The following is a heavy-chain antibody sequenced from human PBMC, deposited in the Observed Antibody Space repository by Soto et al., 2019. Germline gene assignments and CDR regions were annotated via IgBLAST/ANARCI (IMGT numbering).Heavy chain of an antibody. CDR1: GDSLSNFY. D-gene: IGHD2-2*01. Sequence: PSETLSLTCTVSGDSLSNFYWNWIRQPPGKGLEWIGCISNTGNSYSIPSLGSRVTISMDTSRAQFSLKLTSVTAADTATYYCARDPHGGFSDGVYYGYALDVWGRGTTVTVSS. CDR2: ISNTGNS. CDR3: ARDPHGGFSDGVYYGYALDV. V-gene: IGHV4-59*01. J-gene: IGHJ6*02.